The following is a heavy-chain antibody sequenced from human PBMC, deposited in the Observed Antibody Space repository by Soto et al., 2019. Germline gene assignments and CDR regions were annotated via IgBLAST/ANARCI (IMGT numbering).Heavy chain of an antibody. D-gene: IGHD1-1*01. J-gene: IGHJ3*01. CDR2: LYDADGS. CDR3: ATWHEREHAYDV. V-gene: IGHV3-53*01. CDR1: GLTVSGKKY. Sequence: DVQLVESGGGLMQPGESLRLSCAASGLTVSGKKYVAWLRQAPGKGLEWVSALYDADGSFYSDSVKGRFTTSSDSSKTTVYLQMNDLRPADTAVYYCATWHEREHAYDVWGQGTTVTVSS.